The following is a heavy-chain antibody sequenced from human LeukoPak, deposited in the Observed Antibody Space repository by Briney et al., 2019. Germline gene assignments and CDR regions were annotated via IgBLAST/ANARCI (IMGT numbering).Heavy chain of an antibody. Sequence: GGSLGLSCEVSGFTVSNNYMRWVRDARGGGLEGVSDIYGGSTNTHYAESVKGRFTSSRDNTKNTMYLQMNSLRAADTATYYCAREFRQTYTSGWSLDYWGQGTLVTVSS. CDR3: AREFRQTYTSGWSLDY. V-gene: IGHV3-53*01. CDR1: GFTVSNNY. CDR2: IYGGSTNT. J-gene: IGHJ4*02. D-gene: IGHD6-19*01.